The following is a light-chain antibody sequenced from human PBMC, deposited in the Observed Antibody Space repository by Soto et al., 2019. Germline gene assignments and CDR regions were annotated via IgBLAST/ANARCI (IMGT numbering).Light chain of an antibody. V-gene: IGKV3D-7*01. J-gene: IGKJ4*01. CDR3: QQGYKMPLT. CDR1: QSVGSSY. Sequence: EIVLTQSPGTLSLSPGERATLSCMASQSVGSSYLAWYQQKPGHAPRLLIYGASSLQSGVASRFSGSGSATAFTLTISSLQPEDFATYFCQQGYKMPLTFGGGTKVDIK. CDR2: GAS.